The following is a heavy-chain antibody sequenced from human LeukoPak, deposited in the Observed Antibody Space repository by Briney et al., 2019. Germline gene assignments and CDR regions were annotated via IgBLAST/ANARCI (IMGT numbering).Heavy chain of an antibody. Sequence: GGSLRLSCAASGFTFDDYGMSWVRQAPGKGLEWVSGINWNGGSTGYADSVKGRFTISRDNSKNTLYLQMNSLRAEDAAVYYCAKDLLDDSGSYYEWGQGTLVTVSS. J-gene: IGHJ4*02. CDR1: GFTFDDYG. CDR2: INWNGGST. CDR3: AKDLLDDSGSYYE. D-gene: IGHD3-10*01. V-gene: IGHV3-20*04.